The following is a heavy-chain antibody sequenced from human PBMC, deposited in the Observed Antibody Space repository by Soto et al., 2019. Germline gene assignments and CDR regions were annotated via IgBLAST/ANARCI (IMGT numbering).Heavy chain of an antibody. CDR3: AKDRYSSSIKYFQH. J-gene: IGHJ1*01. CDR2: ISGSGGST. CDR1: GFTFSSYA. D-gene: IGHD6-13*01. V-gene: IGHV3-23*01. Sequence: GGSLRLSCAASGFTFSSYAMSWVRQAPGKGLEWVSAISGSGGSTYYADSVKGRFTISRDNSKNTLYLQMNSLRAEDTAAYYCAKDRYSSSIKYFQHLGQGTLVTVSS.